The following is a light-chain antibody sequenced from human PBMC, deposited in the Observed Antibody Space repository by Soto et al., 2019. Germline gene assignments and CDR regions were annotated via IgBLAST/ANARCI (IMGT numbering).Light chain of an antibody. V-gene: IGKV1-5*01. CDR1: QSINNW. J-gene: IGKJ1*01. Sequence: DIQMTQPPSTLSASVGDRVAITCRASQSINNWLAWYQLKPGKAPKLLIYDASTLESGVPSRFSGSGSGTEFTLTISSLQPDDFATYYCQRYKAYFLVTFGQGTKV. CDR2: DAS. CDR3: QRYKAYFLVT.